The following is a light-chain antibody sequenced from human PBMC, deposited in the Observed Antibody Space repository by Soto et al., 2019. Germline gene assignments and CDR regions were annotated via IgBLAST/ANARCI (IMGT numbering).Light chain of an antibody. CDR2: DVS. Sequence: QSALTQPASVSGSPGQSITISCTGTSSDVGGYNYVSWYQHHPGKAPKLMIYDVSNRPSGVSNRFSGSKSGNTASLSISGLQAEDEADYYCSSYTSSGTLVVFGGGTQLTVL. V-gene: IGLV2-14*03. J-gene: IGLJ2*01. CDR3: SSYTSSGTLVV. CDR1: SSDVGGYNY.